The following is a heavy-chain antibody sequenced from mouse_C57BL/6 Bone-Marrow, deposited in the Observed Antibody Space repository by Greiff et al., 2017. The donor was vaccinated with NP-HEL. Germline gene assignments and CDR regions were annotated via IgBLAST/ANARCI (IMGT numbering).Heavy chain of an antibody. J-gene: IGHJ3*01. CDR2: IYPGSGNT. V-gene: IGHV1-76*01. Sequence: VKLVESGAELVRPGASVKLSCKASGYTFTDYSINWVKQRPGQGLEWIARIYPGSGNTYYNEKFKGKATLTAEKSSSTAYMQLSSLTSEDSAVYFCARAGYCGWFAYWGQGTLVTVSA. CDR3: ARAGYCGWFAY. D-gene: IGHD2-3*01. CDR1: GYTFTDYS.